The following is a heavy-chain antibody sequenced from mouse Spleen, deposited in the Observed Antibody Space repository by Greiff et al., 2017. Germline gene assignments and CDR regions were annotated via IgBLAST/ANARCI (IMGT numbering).Heavy chain of an antibody. CDR2: ISSGGSYT. D-gene: IGHD4-1*01. J-gene: IGHJ2*01. CDR3: ARLGGDY. Sequence: EVHLVESGGGLVKPGGSLKLSCAASGFTFSSYAMSWVRQTPEKRLEWVATISSGGSYTYYPDSVKGRFTISRDNAKNTLYLQMSSLRSEDTAMYYCARLGGDYWGQGTTLTVSS. CDR1: GFTFSSYA. V-gene: IGHV5-9-3*01.